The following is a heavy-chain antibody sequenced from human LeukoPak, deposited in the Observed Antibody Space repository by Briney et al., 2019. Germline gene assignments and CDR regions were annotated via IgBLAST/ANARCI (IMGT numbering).Heavy chain of an antibody. Sequence: GGSLSLSCAASGFTFSNYWMSWVRQAPGKGLEWVANIKEDGSEKYYVDSVKGRFTISRDNARNSLYLQMNSLRAEDTAVYYCASGRQLGYWGQGTLVAVSS. D-gene: IGHD6-13*01. CDR3: ASGRQLGY. V-gene: IGHV3-7*01. CDR2: IKEDGSEK. J-gene: IGHJ4*02. CDR1: GFTFSNYW.